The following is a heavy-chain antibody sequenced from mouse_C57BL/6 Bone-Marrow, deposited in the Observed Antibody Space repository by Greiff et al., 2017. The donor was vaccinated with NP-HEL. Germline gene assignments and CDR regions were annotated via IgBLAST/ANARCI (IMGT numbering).Heavy chain of an antibody. CDR1: GYTFTSYW. D-gene: IGHD3-1*01. CDR3: ARGGGYSPGY. J-gene: IGHJ2*01. CDR2: IYPSDSET. Sequence: QVHVKQPGAELVRPGSSVKLSCKASGYTFTSYWMDWVKQRPGQGLEWIGNIYPSDSETHYNQKFKDKATLTVDKSSSTAYMQLSSLTSEDSAVYYCARGGGYSPGYWGQGTTLTVSS. V-gene: IGHV1-61*01.